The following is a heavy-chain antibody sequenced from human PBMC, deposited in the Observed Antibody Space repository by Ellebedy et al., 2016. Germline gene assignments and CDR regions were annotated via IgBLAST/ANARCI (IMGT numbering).Heavy chain of an antibody. CDR2: ISSSSYI. J-gene: IGHJ3*02. CDR1: GFTFSSYN. V-gene: IGHV3-21*01. CDR3: ARQMAGGYGDDGDAFDI. D-gene: IGHD4-17*01. Sequence: GGSLRLSCAASGFTFSSYNMNWVRQAPGKGLEWVSSISSSSYIYYADSVKGRFTISRDNAKNSLYLQMNSLRAEDTAVYYCARQMAGGYGDDGDAFDIWGQGTMVTVSS.